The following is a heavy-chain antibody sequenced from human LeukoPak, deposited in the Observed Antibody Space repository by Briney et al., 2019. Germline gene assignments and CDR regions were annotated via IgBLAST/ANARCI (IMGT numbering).Heavy chain of an antibody. CDR3: ASSHRYDSSGYYCDY. CDR2: ISYDGSNK. D-gene: IGHD3-22*01. CDR1: GLTFSSYG. J-gene: IGHJ4*02. V-gene: IGHV3-30*03. Sequence: GRSLRLSCVASGLTFSSYGMHWVRQAPGKGLEWVAVISYDGSNKYYADSVKGRFTISRDNSKNTLYLQMSSLRAEDTAVYYCASSHRYDSSGYYCDYWGQGTLVTVSS.